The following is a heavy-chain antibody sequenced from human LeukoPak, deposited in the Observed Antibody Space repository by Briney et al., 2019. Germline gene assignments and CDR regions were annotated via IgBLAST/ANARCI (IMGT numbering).Heavy chain of an antibody. CDR2: IYYSGST. D-gene: IGHD5-18*01. V-gene: IGHV4-31*03. CDR1: GGSISSGGYY. J-gene: IGHJ6*02. CDR3: ARGVGYSYGQNYYYYGMDV. Sequence: SETLSLTCTVSGGSISSGGYYWSWIRQHPGMGLEWIGYIYYSGSTYYNPSLKSRVTISVDTSKNQFSLKLSSVTAADTAVYYCARGVGYSYGQNYYYYGMDVWGQGTTVTVSS.